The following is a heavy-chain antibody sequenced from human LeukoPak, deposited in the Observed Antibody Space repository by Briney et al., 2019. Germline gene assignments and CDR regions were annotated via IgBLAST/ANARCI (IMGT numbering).Heavy chain of an antibody. CDR2: IYSGGST. D-gene: IGHD3-10*01. V-gene: IGHV3-66*01. Sequence: PGGSLRLSCAASGFTVSSNYMSWVRQAPGKGLEWVSVIYSGGSTYYADSVKGRFTISRDNSKNTLYLQMNSLRAEDTAVYYCARMVRGVIIRYYYYYYMDVWGKGTTVTISS. J-gene: IGHJ6*03. CDR3: ARMVRGVIIRYYYYYYMDV. CDR1: GFTVSSNY.